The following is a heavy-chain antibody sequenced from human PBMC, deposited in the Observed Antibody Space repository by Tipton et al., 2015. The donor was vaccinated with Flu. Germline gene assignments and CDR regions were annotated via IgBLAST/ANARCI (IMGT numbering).Heavy chain of an antibody. J-gene: IGHJ5*02. CDR2: TYYRSKWYN. CDR1: GDSVSSNSAA. V-gene: IGHV6-1*01. Sequence: GLVKPSQTLSLTCAISGDSVSSNSAAWNWIRQSPSRGLEWLGRTYYRSKWYNDYAVTVKSRITINPDTSKNQFSLQLNSVTPEDTAVYYCARAPSGGLGEWLFDWFDPWGQGTLVTVSS. D-gene: IGHD3-3*01. CDR3: ARAPSGGLGEWLFDWFDP.